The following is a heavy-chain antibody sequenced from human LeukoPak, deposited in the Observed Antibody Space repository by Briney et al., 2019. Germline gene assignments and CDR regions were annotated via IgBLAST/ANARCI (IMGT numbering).Heavy chain of an antibody. CDR1: GGTFSSYA. J-gene: IGHJ6*03. V-gene: IGHV1-69*05. Sequence: ASVKVSCKASGGTFSSYAISWVRQAPGQGLEWMGGIIPIFGTANYAQKFQGRVAMTRNTSISTAYMELSSLRSEDTAVYYCARGKRSKTRITIFGVARGKNYYYYYMDVWGKGTTVTVSS. D-gene: IGHD3-3*01. CDR3: ARGKRSKTRITIFGVARGKNYYYYYMDV. CDR2: IIPIFGTA.